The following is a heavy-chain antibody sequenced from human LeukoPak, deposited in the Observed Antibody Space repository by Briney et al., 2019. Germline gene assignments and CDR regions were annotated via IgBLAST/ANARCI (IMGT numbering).Heavy chain of an antibody. CDR2: IYHSGSI. J-gene: IGHJ4*02. CDR3: ARDQRTGYGYSTVDY. V-gene: IGHV4-38-2*02. Sequence: SETLSLNCTVSGYSISNGYFWGWIRQPPGKGLECIGTIYHSGSIYYNPSPKGRVTISVDTSKNQFSLKLNSLTAADTAVYYCARDQRTGYGYSTVDYWGQGTLVTVSS. CDR1: GYSISNGYF. D-gene: IGHD5-18*01.